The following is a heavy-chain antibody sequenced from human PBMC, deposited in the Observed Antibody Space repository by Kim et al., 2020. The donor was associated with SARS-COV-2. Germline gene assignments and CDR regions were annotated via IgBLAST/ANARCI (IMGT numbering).Heavy chain of an antibody. Sequence: GGSLRLSCAASGFTFSLYGMHWVRQAPGKGLEWVASLSYNGNDKKYSDSVKGRFTISRDNSKNTLYLQMSSLRVEDTAIYYCAREMGARYFEWVLDHWGQGTLATVSS. CDR1: GFTFSLYG. D-gene: IGHD3-9*01. CDR2: LSYNGNDK. J-gene: IGHJ4*02. V-gene: IGHV3-30*04. CDR3: AREMGARYFEWVLDH.